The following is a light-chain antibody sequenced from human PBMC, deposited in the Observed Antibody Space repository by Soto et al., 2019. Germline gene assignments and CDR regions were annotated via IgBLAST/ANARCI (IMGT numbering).Light chain of an antibody. CDR3: CSYASSSTYYV. J-gene: IGLJ1*01. V-gene: IGLV2-23*01. Sequence: QSVLTQPASVSGSPGQSIAISCTGTSSDVGSYNLVSWYQQHPGKAPKLMIYEDSKRPSGVSNRFSGSKSGNTASLTISGLQAEDEADYYCCSYASSSTYYVFGTGTKVTVL. CDR1: SSDVGSYNL. CDR2: EDS.